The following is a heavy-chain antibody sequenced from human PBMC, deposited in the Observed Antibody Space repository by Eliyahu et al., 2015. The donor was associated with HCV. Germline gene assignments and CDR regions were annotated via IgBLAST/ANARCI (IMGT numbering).Heavy chain of an antibody. CDR2: IHYSGST. D-gene: IGHD6-19*01. CDR3: ASGGGGIAVAGTGGWFDP. J-gene: IGHJ5*02. CDR1: GXXXXPYY. Sequence: QVQLQESGPGLVKPSETLSLTXXVSGXXXXPYYWSWIRQPPGKGLEWIGYIHYSGSTNYNPSLKSRVTISLDTSKNQFSLNLTSVTAADTAVYYCASGGGGIAVAGTGGWFDPWGQGTLVTVSS. V-gene: IGHV4-59*01.